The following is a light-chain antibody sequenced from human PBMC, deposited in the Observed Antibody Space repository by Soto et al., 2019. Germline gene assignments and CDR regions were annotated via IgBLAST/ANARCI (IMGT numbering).Light chain of an antibody. J-gene: IGKJ1*01. Sequence: IQITQFPSSRSSSVLERATITCRASQSIRYDLGWYQQKPGKAPKRLIYAASSLQSGVPSRFSGSGSGTEFTLTISGLQPEDFATYYCLQHNSYPRTFGQGTKVDIK. CDR2: AAS. CDR1: QSIRYD. V-gene: IGKV1-17*01. CDR3: LQHNSYPRT.